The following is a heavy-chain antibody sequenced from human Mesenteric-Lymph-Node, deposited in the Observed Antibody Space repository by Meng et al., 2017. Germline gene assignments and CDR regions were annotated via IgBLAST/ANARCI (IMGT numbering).Heavy chain of an antibody. CDR3: ARDPSITTGTTQFDY. D-gene: IGHD1-7*01. CDR2: ISYDGSNK. CDR1: GFTFSSYA. V-gene: IGHV3-30*04. Sequence: GESLKISCAASGFTFSSYAMHWVRQAPGKGLEWVAVISYDGSNKYYADSVKGRFTISRDNAKNSLYLQMNSLRAEDTAVYYCARDPSITTGTTQFDYWGQGTLVTVSS. J-gene: IGHJ4*02.